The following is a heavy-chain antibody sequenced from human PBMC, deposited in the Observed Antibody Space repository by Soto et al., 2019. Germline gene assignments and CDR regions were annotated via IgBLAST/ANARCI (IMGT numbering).Heavy chain of an antibody. J-gene: IGHJ5*02. D-gene: IGHD5-18*01. V-gene: IGHV1-69*12. CDR3: ARGLRATAMVMAGAES. CDR1: GGTFSSYA. Sequence: QVQLVQSGAEVKKPGSSVKVSCKASGGTFSSYAISWVRQAPGQGLEWMGGISPIFCTANYAQKFQGRVTITADESTSTAYMEMSSLRSEDTAVDYCARGLRATAMVMAGAESWGQGTLVTVSS. CDR2: ISPIFCTA.